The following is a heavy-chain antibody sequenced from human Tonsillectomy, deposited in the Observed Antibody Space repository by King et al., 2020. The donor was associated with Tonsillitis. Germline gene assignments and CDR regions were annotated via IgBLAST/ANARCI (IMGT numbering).Heavy chain of an antibody. D-gene: IGHD4-17*01. J-gene: IGHJ6*02. V-gene: IGHV3-7*03. CDR3: AREALYGEYPGGYYGMDA. CDR1: GFTFSRYW. CDR2: IKQDGSEK. Sequence: VQLVESGGGLVQPGGSLRLSCAVSGFTFSRYWMSWVRQAPGKGLEWVANIKQDGSEKNYVDSVKGRFTVSRDNAKNSLYLQMNSLRAEDTTVYYCAREALYGEYPGGYYGMDAWGQGTTVTVSS.